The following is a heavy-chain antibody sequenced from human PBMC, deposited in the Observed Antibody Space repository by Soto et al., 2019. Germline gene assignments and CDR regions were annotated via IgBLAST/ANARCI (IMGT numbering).Heavy chain of an antibody. J-gene: IGHJ4*02. CDR1: GYTSTSYA. CDR3: ARAPQQWLATHGGYFDY. CDR2: INAGNGNT. V-gene: IGHV1-3*01. D-gene: IGHD6-19*01. Sequence: ASVKVSCKASGYTSTSYAMHWVRQAPGQRLEWMGWINAGNGNTKYSQKFQGRVTITRGTSASTAYMELSSLRSEDTAVYYCARAPQQWLATHGGYFDYWGQGTLVTVSS.